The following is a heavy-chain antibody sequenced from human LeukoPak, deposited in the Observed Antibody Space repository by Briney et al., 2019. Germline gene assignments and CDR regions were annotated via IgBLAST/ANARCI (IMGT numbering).Heavy chain of an antibody. V-gene: IGHV3-21*01. CDR3: ARAVYGFDAFDI. D-gene: IGHD4-17*01. J-gene: IGHJ3*02. Sequence: GGSLRLSCAASGFTFSSYSMNWVRQAPGKGLEWVSSISSSSSYIYYADSVKGRFTISRDNAKNLLYLQMNSLRAEDTAVYYCARAVYGFDAFDIWGQGPMVTVSS. CDR2: ISSSSSYI. CDR1: GFTFSSYS.